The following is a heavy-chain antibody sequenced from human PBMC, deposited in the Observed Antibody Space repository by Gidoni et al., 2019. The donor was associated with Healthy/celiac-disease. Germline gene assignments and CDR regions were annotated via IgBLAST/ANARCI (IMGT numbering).Heavy chain of an antibody. CDR2: TYYSGST. CDR1: GASISSSSYY. Sequence: QLQLQESGPGLVKPSATLSLPCPVSGASISSSSYYWGCIRQPPGKGLECMWRTYYSGSTYYNPSLKSRVIISVDTSKNQFSLKRSSVTAADTAVYYCARQDIVVVPAAVPVWFDPWGQGTLVTVSS. CDR3: ARQDIVVVPAAVPVWFDP. J-gene: IGHJ5*02. D-gene: IGHD2-2*02. V-gene: IGHV4-39*01.